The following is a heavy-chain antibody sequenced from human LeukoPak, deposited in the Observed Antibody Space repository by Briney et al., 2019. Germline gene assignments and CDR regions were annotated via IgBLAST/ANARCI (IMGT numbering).Heavy chain of an antibody. CDR1: GFTFSSYW. J-gene: IGHJ4*02. Sequence: PGGSLRLSCATSGFTFSSYWMDWVRQAPGKGLEWVAVISYDGSNKYHADSVKGRFTISRDNSKNSLYLQMNSLRAEDTAVYYCARGSMVRGADEFDYWGQGTLVTVSS. V-gene: IGHV3-30-3*01. CDR2: ISYDGSNK. D-gene: IGHD3-10*01. CDR3: ARGSMVRGADEFDY.